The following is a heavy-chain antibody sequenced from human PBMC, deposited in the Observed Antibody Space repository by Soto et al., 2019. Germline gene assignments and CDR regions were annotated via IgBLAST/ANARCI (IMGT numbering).Heavy chain of an antibody. V-gene: IGHV1-2*04. CDR3: ARGDSTDCSNSVCSFFYNHDMDV. CDR1: GYSFTDYH. D-gene: IGHD2-8*01. CDR2: INPKSGGT. J-gene: IGHJ6*02. Sequence: ASVKVSCKASGYSFTDYHIHWVRQAPGQGLEWLGRINPKSGGTSTAQKFQGWVTMTTDTSISTASMELTRLTSDDTAIYYCARGDSTDCSNSVCSFFYNHDMDVWGQGTTVTVSS.